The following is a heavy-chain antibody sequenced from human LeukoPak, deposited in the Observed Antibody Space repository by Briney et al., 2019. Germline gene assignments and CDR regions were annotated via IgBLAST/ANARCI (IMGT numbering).Heavy chain of an antibody. D-gene: IGHD3-10*01. J-gene: IGHJ4*02. CDR1: GGSISTYY. V-gene: IGHV4-59*01. CDR3: ARGWFGDSFDY. Sequence: SETLSLTCTVSGGSISTYYWSWIRQPPGKGLEWIGYIYYSGSTNYNPSLKSRVTISVDTSKNQFSLKLSSVAAADTAVYYCARGWFGDSFDYWGQGTLVTVSS. CDR2: IYYSGST.